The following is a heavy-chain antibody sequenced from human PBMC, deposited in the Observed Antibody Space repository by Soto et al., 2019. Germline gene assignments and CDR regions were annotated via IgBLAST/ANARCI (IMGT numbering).Heavy chain of an antibody. CDR1: GGFTSSNNW. CDR2: AYHSGST. Sequence: QLQLQESGPGLVRPSGTLSLTCAVSGGFTSSNNWWRWVRQPPGKGLEWIGDAYHSGSTEYNPSLKSRVSLSVDKSQSQSSLKLTSATAADTAVYYCARSPPSSYYCGSGTFDYWGQGTLVTVSS. V-gene: IGHV4-4*02. D-gene: IGHD2-21*01. J-gene: IGHJ4*02. CDR3: ARSPPSSYYCGSGTFDY.